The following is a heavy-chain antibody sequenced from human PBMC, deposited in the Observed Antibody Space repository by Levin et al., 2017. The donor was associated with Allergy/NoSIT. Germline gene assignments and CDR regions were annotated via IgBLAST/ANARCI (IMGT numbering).Heavy chain of an antibody. CDR3: ARNRIVVVPAAYYYYGMDV. CDR1: GFTFSSYA. CDR2: ISYDGSNK. Sequence: GGSLRLSCAASGFTFSSYAMHWVRQAPGKGLEWVAVISYDGSNKYYADSVKGRFTISRDNSKNTLYLQMNSLRAEDTAVYYCARNRIVVVPAAYYYYGMDVWGQGTTVTVSS. D-gene: IGHD2-2*01. J-gene: IGHJ6*02. V-gene: IGHV3-30*04.